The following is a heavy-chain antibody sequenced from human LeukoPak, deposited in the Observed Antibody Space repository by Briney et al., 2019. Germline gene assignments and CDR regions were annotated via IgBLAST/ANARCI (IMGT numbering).Heavy chain of an antibody. D-gene: IGHD3-3*01. V-gene: IGHV3-7*01. CDR2: IKHDGSEK. J-gene: IGHJ4*02. CDR3: ATDRGWRTSGYYLYYFEY. CDR1: GGSFSGYY. Sequence: ETLSLTCAVYGGSFSGYYWSWVRQAPGKGLEWVASIKHDGSEKYYVDSVRGRFTISRDNTMNSLYLQMSSLRAEDTAVYYCATDRGWRTSGYYLYYFEYWGQGTLVTYSS.